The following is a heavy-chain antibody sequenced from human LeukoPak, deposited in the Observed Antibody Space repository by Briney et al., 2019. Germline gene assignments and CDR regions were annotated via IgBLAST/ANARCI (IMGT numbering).Heavy chain of an antibody. Sequence: ASVKVSFKASGYIFTGYYMHWVRQAPGQGLEWMGWINPNSGGTNYAQKFQGRVTMTRDTSISTAYMELSSLRSDDTAVYYCASAAAAGRGEGWFDSWGQGTLVTVSS. D-gene: IGHD6-13*01. J-gene: IGHJ5*01. CDR3: ASAAAAGRGEGWFDS. CDR1: GYIFTGYY. CDR2: INPNSGGT. V-gene: IGHV1-2*02.